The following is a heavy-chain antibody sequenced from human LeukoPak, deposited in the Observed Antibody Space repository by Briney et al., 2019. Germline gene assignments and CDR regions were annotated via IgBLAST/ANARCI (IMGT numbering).Heavy chain of an antibody. CDR1: GFTFSSYG. D-gene: IGHD3-10*01. V-gene: IGHV3-33*01. J-gene: IGHJ4*02. CDR3: ATGYGSGSYYNELDF. Sequence: GGSLRLSCAASGFTFSSYGMHWVRQAPGKGLEWVAVIWYDGSNKYYADSVKGRFTISRDNSKNTLYLQMNSLRAEDTAVYYCATGYGSGSYYNELDFWGQGTLVTVSS. CDR2: IWYDGSNK.